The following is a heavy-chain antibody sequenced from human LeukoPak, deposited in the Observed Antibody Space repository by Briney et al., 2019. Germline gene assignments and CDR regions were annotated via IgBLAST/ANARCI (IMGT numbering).Heavy chain of an antibody. CDR2: ISGSGGST. CDR1: GFTFSSYG. Sequence: GGSLRLSCAASGFTFSSYGMSWVRQAPGKGLEWVSAISGSGGSTYYADSVKGRFTISRDNSKNTLYLQMNSLRAEDTAVYYCAKSVVFGVATIPHFDYWGQGTLVTVSS. V-gene: IGHV3-23*01. J-gene: IGHJ4*02. D-gene: IGHD5-12*01. CDR3: AKSVVFGVATIPHFDY.